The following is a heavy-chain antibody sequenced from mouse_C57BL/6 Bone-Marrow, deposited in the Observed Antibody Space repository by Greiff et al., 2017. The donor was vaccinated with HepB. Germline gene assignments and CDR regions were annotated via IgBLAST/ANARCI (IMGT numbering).Heavy chain of an antibody. CDR3: ARGGYDEGGPWYYAMDY. D-gene: IGHD2-2*01. CDR2: IYPGSGST. CDR1: GYTFTSYW. Sequence: QVQLQQPGAELVKPGASVKMSCKASGYTFTSYWITWVKQRPGQGLEWIGDIYPGSGSTNYNEKFKSKATLTVDTSSSTAYMQLSSLTSEDSAVYYCARGGYDEGGPWYYAMDYWGQGTSVTVSS. V-gene: IGHV1-55*01. J-gene: IGHJ4*01.